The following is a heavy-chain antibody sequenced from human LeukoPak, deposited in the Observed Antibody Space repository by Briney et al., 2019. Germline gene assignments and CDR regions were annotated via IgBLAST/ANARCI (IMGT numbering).Heavy chain of an antibody. CDR1: GYTFPNYD. CDR3: ARDIPLGNCDY. CDR2: MNPNSSNT. D-gene: IGHD1-1*01. J-gene: IGHJ4*02. Sequence: EASVKVSCKASGYTFPNYDINWVRQATGQGLERMGWMNPNSSNTGYAQKFQGRVTITRNTSISTAYMELRSLRSDDTAVYYCARDIPLGNCDYWGQGTLVTVSS. V-gene: IGHV1-8*03.